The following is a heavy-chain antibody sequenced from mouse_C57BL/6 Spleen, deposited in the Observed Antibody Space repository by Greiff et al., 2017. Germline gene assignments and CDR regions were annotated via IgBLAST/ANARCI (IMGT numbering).Heavy chain of an antibody. CDR2: INSDGGST. Sequence: EVKLVESGGGLVQPGESLKLSCESNEYEFPSHDMSWVRKTPEKRLALVAAINSDGGSTYYPDTMERRFIISRDNTKKTLYLQMSSLRSEDTALYYCARQDYDYGWFAYWGQGTLVTVSA. CDR1: EYEFPSHD. CDR3: ARQDYDYGWFAY. V-gene: IGHV5-2*01. D-gene: IGHD2-4*01. J-gene: IGHJ3*01.